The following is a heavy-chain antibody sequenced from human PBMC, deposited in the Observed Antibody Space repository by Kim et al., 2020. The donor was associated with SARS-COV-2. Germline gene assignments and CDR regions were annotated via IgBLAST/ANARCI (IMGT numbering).Heavy chain of an antibody. V-gene: IGHV3-33*01. CDR3: ARGEYCSGGSCYPLYYY. J-gene: IGHJ6*01. CDR1: GFTFSSYG. CDR2: IWYDGSNK. D-gene: IGHD2-15*01. Sequence: GGSLRLSCAASGFTFSSYGMHWVRQAPGKGLEWVAVIWYDGSNKYYADSVKGRITISRDNSKKTLYLQMNSLRAEDTAVYYCARGEYCSGGSCYPLYYY.